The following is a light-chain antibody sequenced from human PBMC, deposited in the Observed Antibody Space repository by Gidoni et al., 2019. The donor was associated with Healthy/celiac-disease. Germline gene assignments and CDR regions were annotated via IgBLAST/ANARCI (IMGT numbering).Light chain of an antibody. V-gene: IGKV3-11*01. CDR3: QQRSNWALT. J-gene: IGKJ4*01. CDR1: QSVSSY. CDR2: DAS. Sequence: EIVLTQSPATLSLSPGERATLSCRASQSVSSYLAWYQQKPGQAPRLLIYDASNRATGIPARFSGSGSGTDFTLTISSLEPVDFAVYYCQQRSNWALTFGGGTKVEIK.